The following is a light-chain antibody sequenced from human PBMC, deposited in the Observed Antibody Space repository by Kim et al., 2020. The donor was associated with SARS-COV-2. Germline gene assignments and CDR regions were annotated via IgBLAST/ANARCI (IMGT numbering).Light chain of an antibody. V-gene: IGLV9-49*01. Sequence: QLVLTQPPSASASLGASVTLTGTLSSGYSNYKVDWYQQRPGKGPRFVMRVGTGGIVGSKGGGIPDRFSVLGSGLSRYLTIKNIQEEDESEYHCGADHGSGSNFVWVFGGGTKLTVL. CDR1: SGYSNYK. J-gene: IGLJ3*02. CDR3: GADHGSGSNFVWV. CDR2: VGTGGIVG.